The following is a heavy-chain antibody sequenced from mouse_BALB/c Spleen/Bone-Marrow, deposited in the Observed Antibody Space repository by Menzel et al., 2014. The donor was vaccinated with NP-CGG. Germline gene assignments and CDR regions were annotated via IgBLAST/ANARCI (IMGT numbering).Heavy chain of an antibody. CDR1: GYTFTSHY. CDR2: INPNNGGT. V-gene: IGHV1S81*02. J-gene: IGHJ2*01. D-gene: IGHD1-2*01. CDR3: TRLSLLRGYFDY. Sequence: QVHLQQPGAELVKPGTSVKLSCKASGYTFTSHYIYWVKQRPGQGLKWIGEINPNNGGTNFNEKFKSKATLTVDKSSSTAYMQLSSLTSEDSAVYYCTRLSLLRGYFDYWGQGTTLTVSS.